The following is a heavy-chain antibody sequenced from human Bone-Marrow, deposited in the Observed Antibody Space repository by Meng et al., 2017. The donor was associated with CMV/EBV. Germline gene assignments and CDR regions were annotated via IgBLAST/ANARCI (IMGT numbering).Heavy chain of an antibody. V-gene: IGHV1-18*01. J-gene: IGHJ5*02. CDR3: ARDLGDYYDSSGYYYGNWFDP. D-gene: IGHD3-22*01. CDR2: ISAYNGNT. Sequence: QLWQSGAEVKKPGASVKVSCKASGYTFTSYGISWVRQAPGQGLEWMGWISAYNGNTNYAQKLQGRVTMTTDTSTSTAYMELRSLRSDDTAVYYCARDLGDYYDSSGYYYGNWFDPWGQGTLVTVSS. CDR1: GYTFTSYG.